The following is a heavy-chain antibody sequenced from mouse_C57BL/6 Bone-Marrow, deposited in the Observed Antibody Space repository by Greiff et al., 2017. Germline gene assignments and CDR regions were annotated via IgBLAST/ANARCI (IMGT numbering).Heavy chain of an antibody. Sequence: QVHVKQSGAELARPGASVKLSCKASGYTFTSYGISWVKQRTGQGLEWIGEIYPRSGNTYYNEKFKGKATLTAAKSSSTAYMESRSLTSEDSAVYFCAREYWLLRSYFDYGGQGTTLTVSS. CDR1: GYTFTSYG. D-gene: IGHD1-1*01. V-gene: IGHV1-81*01. CDR3: AREYWLLRSYFDY. J-gene: IGHJ2*01. CDR2: IYPRSGNT.